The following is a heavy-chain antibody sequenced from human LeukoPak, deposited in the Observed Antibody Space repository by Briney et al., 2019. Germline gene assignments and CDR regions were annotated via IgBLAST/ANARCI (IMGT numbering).Heavy chain of an antibody. J-gene: IGHJ4*02. Sequence: GGSLRLSCAASGFTFISYWMSWVRKAPGKGRKGVANIKQDGSEKYYVDSVKGRFTISRDNAKNSLYLQMNSLRAEDTAVYYCARADYDILTGYNDYWGQGTLVTVSS. CDR2: IKQDGSEK. CDR3: ARADYDILTGYNDY. D-gene: IGHD3-9*01. V-gene: IGHV3-7*04. CDR1: GFTFISYW.